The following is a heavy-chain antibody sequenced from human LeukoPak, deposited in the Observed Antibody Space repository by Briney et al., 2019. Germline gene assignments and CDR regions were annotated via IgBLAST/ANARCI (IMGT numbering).Heavy chain of an antibody. J-gene: IGHJ4*02. CDR3: TTGGYCSSTTCYEGGVDY. D-gene: IGHD2-2*01. CDR1: GFTFSNAW. V-gene: IGHV3-15*01. CDR2: IKNKTDGGTT. Sequence: TGGSLRLSCAASGFTFSNAWMSWVRQAPGKGLEWVGRIKNKTDGGTTDYAAPVKGRFTISRDDSKNTLYLQMNSLKTEDTAVYYCTTGGYCSSTTCYEGGVDYWGQGTLVTVSS.